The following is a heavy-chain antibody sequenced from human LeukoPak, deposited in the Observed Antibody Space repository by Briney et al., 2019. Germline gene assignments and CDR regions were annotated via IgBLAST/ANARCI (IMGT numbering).Heavy chain of an antibody. V-gene: IGHV1-69*06. J-gene: IGHJ4*02. Sequence: ASVKVSCKASGGTFSSYAISWVRQAPGQGLEWMGGIIPTFGTANYAQKFQGRVTITADKSTSTAYMELSSLRSEDTAVYYCASDRGGGNYFDYWGQGTLVTVSS. CDR2: IIPTFGTA. CDR1: GGTFSSYA. D-gene: IGHD3-10*01. CDR3: ASDRGGGNYFDY.